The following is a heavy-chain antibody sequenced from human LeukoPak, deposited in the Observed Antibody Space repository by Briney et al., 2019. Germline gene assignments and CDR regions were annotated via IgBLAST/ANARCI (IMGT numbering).Heavy chain of an antibody. CDR1: EYTFTDYY. CDR2: LNPDNGGT. CDR3: TREARVGNWFDP. V-gene: IGHV1-2*02. Sequence: ASVKVSCRASEYTFTDYYIHWVRQAPGQGIEWMGWLNPDNGGTNYAQKFQGRVTMTRDTSIRTVYMDLSRLRSDDTAVFYCTREARVGNWFDPWGQGTQVTVSS. J-gene: IGHJ5*02. D-gene: IGHD2-2*01.